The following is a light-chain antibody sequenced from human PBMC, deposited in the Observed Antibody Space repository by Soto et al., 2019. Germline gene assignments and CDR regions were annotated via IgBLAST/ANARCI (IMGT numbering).Light chain of an antibody. Sequence: EIVLTQSPGTLSLSPGERATLSCRASQSVSSSYLAWYQQKPGQAPRLLIYGASNRATGIPDRFSGSGSGTAFTLTISRLEPEDFAVYYCQQNGSSPLFTFGPGTKVDIK. CDR2: GAS. CDR1: QSVSSSY. J-gene: IGKJ3*01. CDR3: QQNGSSPLFT. V-gene: IGKV3-20*01.